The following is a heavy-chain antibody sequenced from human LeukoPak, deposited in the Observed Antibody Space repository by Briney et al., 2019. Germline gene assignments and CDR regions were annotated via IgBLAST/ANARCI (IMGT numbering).Heavy chain of an antibody. CDR3: ARVLYYYGSGSSRGWFDP. CDR2: IWYDGSNK. CDR1: GFTFSSYG. Sequence: GGSLRLSCAASGFTFSSYGMHWVRQAPGKGLEWAAVIWYDGSNKYYADSVKGRFTISRDNSKNTLYLQMNSLRAEDTAVYYCARVLYYYGSGSSRGWFDPWGQGTLVTVSS. J-gene: IGHJ5*02. D-gene: IGHD3-10*01. V-gene: IGHV3-33*01.